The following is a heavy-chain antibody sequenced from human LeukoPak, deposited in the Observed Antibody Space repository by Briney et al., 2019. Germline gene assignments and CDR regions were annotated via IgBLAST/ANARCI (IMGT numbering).Heavy chain of an antibody. J-gene: IGHJ5*02. CDR1: DGSINSGDYS. D-gene: IGHD1-26*01. CDR3: ARDGATGGWFDP. CDR2: IYHSGST. Sequence: SQTLSLTSAVSDGSINSGDYSSSWIRHPPGKCLEWIGYIYHSGSTYYNPSLKSRVTISVDRSKNQLSLKLTSVTAADTAVYYCARDGATGGWFDPWGQGTLVTVSS. V-gene: IGHV4-30-2*01.